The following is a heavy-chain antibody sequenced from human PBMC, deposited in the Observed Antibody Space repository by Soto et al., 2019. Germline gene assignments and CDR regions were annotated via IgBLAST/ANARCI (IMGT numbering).Heavy chain of an antibody. D-gene: IGHD3-22*01. CDR3: ARVTPQWLFAHYYYYYMDV. J-gene: IGHJ6*03. V-gene: IGHV4-34*01. CDR2: INHSGST. Sequence: SETLSLTCAVYGGSFSGYYWSWIRQPPGKGLEWIGEINHSGSTNYNPSLKSRVTISVDTSKNQFSLKLSSVTAADTAVYYCARVTPQWLFAHYYYYYMDVWGKGTTVTVSS. CDR1: GGSFSGYY.